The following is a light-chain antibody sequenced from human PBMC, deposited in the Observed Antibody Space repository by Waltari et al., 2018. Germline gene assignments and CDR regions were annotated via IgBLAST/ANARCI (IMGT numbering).Light chain of an antibody. CDR2: EVS. CDR1: SSDVGGYGY. Sequence: QSALTQPASVSGSPGQSIAISCTGTSSDVGGYGYVSWYQQHPGNAPKLRIYEVSNRPSGVSDRFSGSKAGHTASLTISGLQAEDEADYYCNSFTSSSTWVFGGGTKLTVL. J-gene: IGLJ3*02. V-gene: IGLV2-14*01. CDR3: NSFTSSSTWV.